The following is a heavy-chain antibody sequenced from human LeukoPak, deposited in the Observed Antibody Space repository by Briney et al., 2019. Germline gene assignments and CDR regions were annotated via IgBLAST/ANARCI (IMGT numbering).Heavy chain of an antibody. CDR1: GFIFRNYY. CDR2: IYGAETA. V-gene: IGHV3-53*01. CDR3: GTMSNYDSGGYYDS. Sequence: GGSLRLSCAASGFIFRNYYMSWVRQAPGKGLQWVAVIYGAETANYADSVKGRFTISRDNAENTLYLQMNNLRVEDTALYYCGTMSNYDSGGYYDSWGLGTLVTVSS. D-gene: IGHD3-22*01. J-gene: IGHJ5*01.